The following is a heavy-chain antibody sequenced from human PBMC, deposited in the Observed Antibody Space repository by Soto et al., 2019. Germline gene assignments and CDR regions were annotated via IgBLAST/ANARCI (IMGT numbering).Heavy chain of an antibody. V-gene: IGHV3-30*18. CDR1: GFTFSSYG. CDR3: AKDGRGPFDY. CDR2: ISYDGSNK. J-gene: IGHJ4*02. Sequence: QVQLVESGGGVVQPGRSLRLSCAASGFTFSSYGMHWVRQAPGKGLEWVAVISYDGSNKYYADSVKGRFTISRDNSKNTLYLQMNSLRAEDTAVYYCAKDGRGPFDYWGQGTLVTVSS.